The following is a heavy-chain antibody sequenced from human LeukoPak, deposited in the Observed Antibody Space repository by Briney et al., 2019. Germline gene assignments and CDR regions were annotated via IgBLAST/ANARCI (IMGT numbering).Heavy chain of an antibody. J-gene: IGHJ4*02. CDR1: GGSISSYY. CDR3: ARGPRYYYDSSGYYEFDY. Sequence: SVTLSLTCTVSGGSISSYYWSWIRQPPGKGLEWIGYIYYSGSTNYNPSLKSRVTISVDTSKNQFSLKLSSVTAADTAVYYCARGPRYYYDSSGYYEFDYWAREPWSPSPQ. V-gene: IGHV4-59*01. D-gene: IGHD3-22*01. CDR2: IYYSGST.